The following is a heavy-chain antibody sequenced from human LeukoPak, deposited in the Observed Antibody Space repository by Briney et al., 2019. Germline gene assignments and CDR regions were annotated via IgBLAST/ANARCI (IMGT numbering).Heavy chain of an antibody. J-gene: IGHJ6*03. CDR2: IYYSGGT. CDR1: GGSISSYY. CDR3: ARGATRRSFGEDYYYYMDV. D-gene: IGHD3-10*01. Sequence: SETLSLTCTVSGGSISSYYWSWIRQPPGKGLEWIGYIYYSGGTYYNPSLKSRVTISVDTSKNQFSLKLSSVTAADTAVYFCARGATRRSFGEDYYYYMDVWGKGTTVTVSS. V-gene: IGHV4-59*12.